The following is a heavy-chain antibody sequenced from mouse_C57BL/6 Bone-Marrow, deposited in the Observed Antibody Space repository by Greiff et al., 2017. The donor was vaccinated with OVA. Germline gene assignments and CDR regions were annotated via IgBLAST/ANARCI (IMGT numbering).Heavy chain of an antibody. V-gene: IGHV1-14*01. CDR3: ARGEAVTTVVPHYFDY. CDR1: GYTFTSYV. CDR2: IYPYNDGT. J-gene: IGHJ2*01. D-gene: IGHD1-1*01. Sequence: EVQLQQSGPELVKPGASVKMSCKASGYTFTSYVMHWVKQKPGQGLEWIGYIYPYNDGTKYNEKFKGKATLTSDKSSSTAYMELSSLTSEDSAVYYCARGEAVTTVVPHYFDYWGTGTTLTVSS.